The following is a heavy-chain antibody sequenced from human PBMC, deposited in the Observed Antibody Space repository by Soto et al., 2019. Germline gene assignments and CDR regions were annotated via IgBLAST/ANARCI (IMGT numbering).Heavy chain of an antibody. D-gene: IGHD3-22*01. Sequence: GGSLRVSCTVCGFGFKNYGSNWVRQAPGKGLEWVSSISKSDYTYYSDSVKCRFAISRDNAKSSVSLQMNTLRVEDTAVYYCAREDSIIITAVSDFWGQGTLVTVSS. CDR3: AREDSIIITAVSDF. CDR1: GFGFKNYG. V-gene: IGHV3-21*01. CDR2: ISKSDYT. J-gene: IGHJ4*02.